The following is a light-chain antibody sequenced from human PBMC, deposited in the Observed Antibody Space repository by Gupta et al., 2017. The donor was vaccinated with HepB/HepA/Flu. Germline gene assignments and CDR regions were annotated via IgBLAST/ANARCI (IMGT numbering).Light chain of an antibody. CDR3: VGWDDSLSGYV. Sequence: QPLLTQPPSASGTPGQRVTISCSGSSSNIGNDNSYWYQQHPGTSPNLLIYNDNQRPSGVPDRFSGSKSGTTAALAISGLRSEDEADYYCVGWDDSLSGYVFGAGTKLTVL. CDR2: NDN. J-gene: IGLJ1*01. V-gene: IGLV1-47*02. CDR1: SSNIGNDN.